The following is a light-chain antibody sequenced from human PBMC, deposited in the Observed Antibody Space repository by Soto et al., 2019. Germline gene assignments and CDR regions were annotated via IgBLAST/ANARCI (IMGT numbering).Light chain of an antibody. CDR1: SGHSSYA. Sequence: QPVLTQSPSASASLGASVKLTCALSSGHSSYAIAWHQQQPEKGPRALMKLNSDGSRTRGDGIPDRFSGSSSGAERYLTISSLQSEDEADYYCQTWGTGILVFGGGTKLTVL. CDR3: QTWGTGILV. CDR2: LNSDGSR. J-gene: IGLJ3*02. V-gene: IGLV4-69*01.